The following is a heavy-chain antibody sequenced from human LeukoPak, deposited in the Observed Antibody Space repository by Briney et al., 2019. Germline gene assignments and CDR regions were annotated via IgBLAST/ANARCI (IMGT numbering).Heavy chain of an antibody. CDR3: ASMLGFYGSGSYSPFDY. CDR1: GFTFSSYA. CDR2: ISGSGGST. Sequence: GGSLRLSCAASGFTFSSYAMSWVRQAPGKGLEWVSAISGSGGSTYYADSVKGRFTISRDNSKNTLYLQMNSLRAEDTAVYYCASMLGFYGSGSYSPFDYWGQGTLVTVSS. J-gene: IGHJ4*02. V-gene: IGHV3-23*01. D-gene: IGHD3-10*01.